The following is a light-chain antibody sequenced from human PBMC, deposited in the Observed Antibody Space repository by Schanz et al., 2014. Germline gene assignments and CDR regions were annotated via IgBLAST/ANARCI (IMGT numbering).Light chain of an antibody. CDR2: AAS. CDR1: QDINKW. Sequence: DIQMTQSPSSVSASVGDTVTITCRASQDINKWLAWYQQKPGQAPKLLIYAASTLQSGVPSRFSGCGSGTDFTLTISSLQPEDFATYYCQQLSSYPRTFGQGTKGDIK. J-gene: IGKJ1*01. V-gene: IGKV1-12*01. CDR3: QQLSSYPRT.